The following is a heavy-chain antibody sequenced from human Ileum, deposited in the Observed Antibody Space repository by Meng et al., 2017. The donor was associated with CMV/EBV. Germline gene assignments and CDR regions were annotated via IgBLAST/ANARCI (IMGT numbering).Heavy chain of an antibody. J-gene: IGHJ4*02. CDR2: IIPIFGTA. CDR3: ARASKRYLLLSAYYFDY. V-gene: IGHV1-69*05. CDR1: TCSSYA. Sequence: TCSSYAISWVRQAPGQGLEWMGGIIPIFGTANYAQKFQGRVTITTDESTSTAYMELSSLRSEDTAVYYCARASKRYLLLSAYYFDYWGQGTLVTVSS. D-gene: IGHD2-2*01.